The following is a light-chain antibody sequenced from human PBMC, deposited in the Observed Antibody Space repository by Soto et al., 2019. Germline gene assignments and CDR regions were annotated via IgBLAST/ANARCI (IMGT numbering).Light chain of an antibody. Sequence: DVQMTQSPSSLSAFVGDRVTITCRASQGIAPYLAWFQQKPGKVHKLLIYATSTLQSGVPSRFSGSGSGTDFTLTISSLQPEDVGTYYCQKYNSAPLPFGGGTNVEIK. V-gene: IGKV1-27*01. J-gene: IGKJ4*01. CDR2: ATS. CDR3: QKYNSAPLP. CDR1: QGIAPY.